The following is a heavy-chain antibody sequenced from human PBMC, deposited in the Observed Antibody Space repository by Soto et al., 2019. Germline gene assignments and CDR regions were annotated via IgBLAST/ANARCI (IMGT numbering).Heavy chain of an antibody. CDR2: IWYDGSNK. CDR1: GFTFSSYA. V-gene: IGHV3-33*08. CDR3: ARDSAAAGTSYYYGMDV. J-gene: IGHJ6*02. D-gene: IGHD6-13*01. Sequence: PGGSLRLSCAASGFTFSSYAMHWVRQAPGKGLEWVAVIWYDGSNKYYADSVKGRFTISRDNSKNTLYLQMNSLRAEDTAVYYCARDSAAAGTSYYYGMDVWGQGTTVTVSS.